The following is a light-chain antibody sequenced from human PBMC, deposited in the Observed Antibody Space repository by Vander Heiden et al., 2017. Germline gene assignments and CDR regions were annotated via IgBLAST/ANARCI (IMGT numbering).Light chain of an antibody. CDR2: AAS. Sequence: DIQLTQSPSFLSAPVGDRVTITCRASHDISNYLAWYQLRPGKAPKLLIYAASTLQSGIPSRFSGSGSGTEFTLTISSLQPEDSASYHCQQLDSYPLTFGGGTKVEIK. CDR3: QQLDSYPLT. J-gene: IGKJ4*01. V-gene: IGKV1-9*01. CDR1: HDISNY.